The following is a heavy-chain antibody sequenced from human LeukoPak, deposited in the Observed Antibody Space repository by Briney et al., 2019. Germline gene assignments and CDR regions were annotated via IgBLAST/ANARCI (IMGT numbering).Heavy chain of an antibody. J-gene: IGHJ4*02. D-gene: IGHD6-13*01. V-gene: IGHV4-4*02. CDR1: GGSISSSNW. Sequence: PSETLSLTCAVSGGSISSSNWWSWVRQPPGKGLEWIGEIYHSGSTNYNPSLKSRVTISVDKSKNQFSLKLSSVTAADTAVYYCARVSWAAAVSSPCYFDYWGQGTLVTVSS. CDR3: ARVSWAAAVSSPCYFDY. CDR2: IYHSGST.